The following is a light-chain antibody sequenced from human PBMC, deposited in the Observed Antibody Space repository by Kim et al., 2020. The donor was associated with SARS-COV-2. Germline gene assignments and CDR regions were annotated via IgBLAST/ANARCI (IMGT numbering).Light chain of an antibody. CDR3: LQYNTFPFT. J-gene: IGKJ2*01. Sequence: DIQMTQSPSSLPASIGDRVTITCRASQDIRYDLGWYQQKPGEAPKRLTYTASNLQSGVPSRFSGSGYGTEFTLTITTLQPEDFATYSCLQYNTFPFTFGQGTKLEI. V-gene: IGKV1-17*01. CDR1: QDIRYD. CDR2: TAS.